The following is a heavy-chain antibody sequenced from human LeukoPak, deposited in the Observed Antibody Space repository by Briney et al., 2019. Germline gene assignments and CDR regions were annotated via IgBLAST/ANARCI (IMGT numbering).Heavy chain of an antibody. CDR1: GFTFDDYA. CDR2: IYSGGKT. CDR3: ARGDPGAY. J-gene: IGHJ4*02. Sequence: TGGSLRLSCAASGFTFDDYAMHWVRQAPGKGLEWVSVIYSGGKTFYADSVKGRFTISRDNSKNTLYLQMNSLRAEDTAVYYCARGDPGAYWGQGTLVTVSS. V-gene: IGHV3-53*01. D-gene: IGHD2-21*02.